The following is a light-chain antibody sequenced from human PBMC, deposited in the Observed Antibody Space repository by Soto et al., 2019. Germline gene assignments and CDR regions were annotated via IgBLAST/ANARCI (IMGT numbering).Light chain of an antibody. CDR2: KVS. CDR1: QSLVHSDGNTY. V-gene: IGKV2-30*02. CDR3: MQCTHWPYT. J-gene: IGKJ2*01. Sequence: VVMTQSPLSLPVTLGQPASISCRSSQSLVHSDGNTYLNWFHQRPGQSPRRLICKVSNRDSGVPDRFSGSASGTDFTLKISRVEAEDVGVYYCMQCTHWPYTFGQGTKLEI.